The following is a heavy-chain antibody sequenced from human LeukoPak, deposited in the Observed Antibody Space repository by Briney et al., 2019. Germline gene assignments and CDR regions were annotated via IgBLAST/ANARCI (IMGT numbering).Heavy chain of an antibody. D-gene: IGHD4-17*01. CDR3: ARSNGDYFAYIDY. CDR1: GGSVSSRSCH. CDR2: IYYSGNT. Sequence: SETLSLTCSVSGGSVSSRSCHWGWIRQPPGKGLEWIGSIYYSGNTYYNPSLKSRVTISVDTSKDQFSLKLTSVTAADTAVYYCARSNGDYFAYIDYWGRGTLVTVSS. V-gene: IGHV4-39*01. J-gene: IGHJ4*02.